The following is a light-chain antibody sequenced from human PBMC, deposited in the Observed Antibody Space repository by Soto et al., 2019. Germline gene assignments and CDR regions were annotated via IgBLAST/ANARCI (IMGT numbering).Light chain of an antibody. CDR2: GAS. V-gene: IGKV3-20*01. CDR1: QSVDSDY. Sequence: ELVLTQSPDTLSLSPGERATLSCRASQSVDSDYLAWYQHKPGQAPRLLIYGASTRLTGIPDRFGGSGSGTDFTRTISRLAPEDFAVYYCHHSTTFGPGTKVDGK. J-gene: IGKJ3*01. CDR3: HHSTT.